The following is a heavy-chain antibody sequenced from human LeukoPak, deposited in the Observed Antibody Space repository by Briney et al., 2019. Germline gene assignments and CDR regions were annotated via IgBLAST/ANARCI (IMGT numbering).Heavy chain of an antibody. CDR1: GFTFSSYW. CDR3: TRGRSGFYFDY. V-gene: IGHV3-74*01. J-gene: IGHJ4*02. D-gene: IGHD3-22*01. Sequence: GGSLRLSCAASGFTFSSYWMHWVRQAPGKGLVWVSRINTDGSSTIYADSVKGRFTISRDNAKNTLYLQMNSLRAEDTAVYYCTRGRSGFYFDYWGQGTLVTVSS. CDR2: INTDGSST.